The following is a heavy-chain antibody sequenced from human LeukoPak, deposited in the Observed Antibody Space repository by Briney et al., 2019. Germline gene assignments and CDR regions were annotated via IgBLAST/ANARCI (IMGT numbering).Heavy chain of an antibody. D-gene: IGHD5-18*01. CDR3: ARAGRRGYRVNNWFDP. Sequence: PSETLSLTCAVYGGSFSGYYWSWIRQPPGKGLEWIGEINHSGSTNYNPSLKSRVTISVDTSKNQFSLKLSSVTAADTAVYYCARAGRRGYRVNNWFDPWGQGTLVTVSS. J-gene: IGHJ5*02. V-gene: IGHV4-34*01. CDR1: GGSFSGYY. CDR2: INHSGST.